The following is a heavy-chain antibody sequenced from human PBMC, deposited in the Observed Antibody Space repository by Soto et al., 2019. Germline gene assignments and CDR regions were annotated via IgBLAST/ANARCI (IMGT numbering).Heavy chain of an antibody. J-gene: IGHJ4*01. Sequence: GEPLKISCKGSGYSFTTYWIAWVRQMPGKGLEWVGIIYPGESDTRYSPSFEGHVTISVDKSISTAFLQWNSLKASDNAIYYCARHSTSAPKDYWGQGTPVTVSS. CDR3: ARHSTSAPKDY. D-gene: IGHD3-10*01. CDR1: GYSFTTYW. CDR2: IYPGESDT. V-gene: IGHV5-51*01.